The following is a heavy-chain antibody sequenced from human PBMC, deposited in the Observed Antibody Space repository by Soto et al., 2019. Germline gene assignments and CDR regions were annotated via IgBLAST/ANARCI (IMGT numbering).Heavy chain of an antibody. V-gene: IGHV3-7*03. CDR2: IKQDGSEK. Sequence: RGSLRLSCEASGFTFSSYWMSWVRQAPGKGLEWVANIKQDGSEKYYVDSVKGRFTISRDNAKNSLYLQMNSLRAEETAVYYCAREELQSSYLDYWGQGTLVTVSS. J-gene: IGHJ4*02. D-gene: IGHD1-26*01. CDR1: GFTFSSYW. CDR3: AREELQSSYLDY.